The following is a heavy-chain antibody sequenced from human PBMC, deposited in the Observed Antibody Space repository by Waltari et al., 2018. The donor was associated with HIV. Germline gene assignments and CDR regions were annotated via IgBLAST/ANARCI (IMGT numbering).Heavy chain of an antibody. Sequence: QVHLQQWGAGLLKPPETLSLTCAVHGVSFSEYYWTWIRKPPGKGLEWIGEINHRGSTDYSPSLRSRLTISVDSSKNQFSLKLTSVTAADTAVYYCATLNRGGGFDSWGQGVLVTVSA. D-gene: IGHD2-15*01. V-gene: IGHV4-34*01. J-gene: IGHJ4*02. CDR1: GVSFSEYY. CDR2: INHRGST. CDR3: ATLNRGGGFDS.